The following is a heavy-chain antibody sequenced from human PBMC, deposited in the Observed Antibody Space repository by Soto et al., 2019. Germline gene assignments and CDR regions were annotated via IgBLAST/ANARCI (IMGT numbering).Heavy chain of an antibody. CDR2: MAQDGSYK. CDR1: GFTFCIYW. Sequence: PGGSMRLSCAASGFTFCIYWMAGVRKAPGKGLEWVATMAQDGSYKNYVDSVKGRFTISRDNARNSLYLQMDSLRADDTAVYYCARESWGSYDYWGQGTLVTVSS. CDR3: ARESWGSYDY. J-gene: IGHJ4*02. D-gene: IGHD7-27*01. V-gene: IGHV3-7*03.